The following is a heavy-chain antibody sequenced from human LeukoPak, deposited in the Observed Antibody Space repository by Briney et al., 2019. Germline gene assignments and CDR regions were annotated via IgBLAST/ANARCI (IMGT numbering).Heavy chain of an antibody. CDR3: ARVAKERVVGVYYFDY. J-gene: IGHJ4*02. CDR1: GFTFSDYD. D-gene: IGHD1-1*01. V-gene: IGHV3-13*01. Sequence: GGSLRLSCAASGFTFSDYDMHWVRQATGKGLEWVSAIGTAGDTYYTGSVKGRFTISRENAKNSLYLQMNSLRAGDTAVYYCARVAKERVVGVYYFDYWGQGTLVTVSS. CDR2: IGTAGDT.